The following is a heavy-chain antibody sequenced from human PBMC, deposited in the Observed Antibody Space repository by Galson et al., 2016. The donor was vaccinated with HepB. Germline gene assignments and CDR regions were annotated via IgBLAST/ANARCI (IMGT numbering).Heavy chain of an antibody. CDR1: GGSFSGYY. J-gene: IGHJ6*02. Sequence: SETLSLTCAVYGGSFSGYYWSWIRQPPGKGLEWIGEINHSGSTNYNPSLKSRVTISLDTSKNQFSLKLTSVTAADTAVYYCAREGGRGGMDVWGQGTTVTVSS. CDR2: INHSGST. V-gene: IGHV4-34*01. CDR3: AREGGRGGMDV. D-gene: IGHD3-10*01.